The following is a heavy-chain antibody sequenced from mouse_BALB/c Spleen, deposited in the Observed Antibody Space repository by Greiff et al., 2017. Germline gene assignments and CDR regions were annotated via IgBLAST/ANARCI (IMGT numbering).Heavy chain of an antibody. J-gene: IGHJ2*01. V-gene: IGHV1S56*01. CDR3: ARGLSYYYFDY. CDR2: IYPGNVNT. CDR1: GYTFTSYY. D-gene: IGHD2-10*01. Sequence: QVQLKESGPELVKPGASVRISCKASGYTFTSYYIHWVKQRPGQGLEWIGWIYPGNVNTKYNEKFKGKATLTADKSSSTAYMQLSSLTSEDSAVYFCARGLSYYYFDYWGQGTTLTVSS.